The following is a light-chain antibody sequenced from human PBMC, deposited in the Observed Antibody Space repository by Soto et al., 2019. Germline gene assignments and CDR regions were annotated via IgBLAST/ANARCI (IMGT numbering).Light chain of an antibody. V-gene: IGLV2-14*01. CDR1: SSDVGGYDF. J-gene: IGLJ1*01. CDR2: DVN. Sequence: QSVLTQPASVSGSPGQSINISCTGTSSDVGGYDFVSWYQHHPGKAPKLMIYDVNNRPSGISNRFSGSKSDNTASLTISGLQTEDEADYYCSSYTSSHTRVFGTGTKLTVL. CDR3: SSYTSSHTRV.